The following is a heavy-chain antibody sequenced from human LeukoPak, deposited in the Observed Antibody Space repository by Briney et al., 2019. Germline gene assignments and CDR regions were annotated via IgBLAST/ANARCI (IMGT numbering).Heavy chain of an antibody. J-gene: IGHJ4*02. Sequence: PSQTLSLTCTVSGDSISSGYYFWSWIRQLPGKGLEWIVNIHRSGSAYYNPSLRSRGSTSVDTSKNQFSLKMTSVTAADTAVYYCAREYGDQGTRNFDYWGQGGLVTVSS. CDR1: GDSISSGYYF. CDR3: AREYGDQGTRNFDY. CDR2: IHRSGSA. D-gene: IGHD4-17*01. V-gene: IGHV4-31*03.